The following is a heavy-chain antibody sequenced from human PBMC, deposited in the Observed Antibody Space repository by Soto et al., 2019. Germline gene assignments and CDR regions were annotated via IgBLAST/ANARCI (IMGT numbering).Heavy chain of an antibody. V-gene: IGHV1-69*01. CDR1: GGTFSSYA. J-gene: IGHJ6*02. D-gene: IGHD6-6*01. CDR2: IIPIFGTA. Sequence: QVQLVQSGAEVKKPGSSVKVSCKASGGTFSSYAISWVRQAPGQGLEWMGGIIPIFGTANYGQKFQGRVTITADESTSTAYMELSSLRSEDTAVYYCARDPALVRGGVYYYYGMDVWGQGTTVTVSS. CDR3: ARDPALVRGGVYYYYGMDV.